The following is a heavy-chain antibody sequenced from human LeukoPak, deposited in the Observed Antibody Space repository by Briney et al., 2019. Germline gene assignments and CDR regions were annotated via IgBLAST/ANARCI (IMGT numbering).Heavy chain of an antibody. D-gene: IGHD6-19*01. CDR3: ASNQWPNWYFDL. V-gene: IGHV4-39*07. CDR1: GGSISRGTYY. Sequence: SETLSLTCTVSGGSISRGTYYWGWIRQPPGKGREWIGSIYYSGSTFYNPSLESRVTISLDTPKNQFSLELSSVTAADTAVYYCASNQWPNWYFDLWGRGTLVTVSS. CDR2: IYYSGST. J-gene: IGHJ2*01.